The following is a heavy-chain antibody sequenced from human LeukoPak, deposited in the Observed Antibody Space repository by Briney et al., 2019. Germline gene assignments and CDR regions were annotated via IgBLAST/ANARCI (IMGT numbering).Heavy chain of an antibody. CDR3: ARNRAGLGYCSGGSCYSEYYYYGMDV. J-gene: IGHJ6*02. CDR1: GGSISSGGYS. V-gene: IGHV4-30-2*01. CDR2: ICHSGST. D-gene: IGHD2-15*01. Sequence: SETLSLTCAVSGGSISSGGYSWSWLRQPPGKGLELIGYICHSGSTYYNPSLKSRVTISVDRSKNQFSLKLSSVTAADTAVYYCARNRAGLGYCSGGSCYSEYYYYGMDVWGQGTTVTVSS.